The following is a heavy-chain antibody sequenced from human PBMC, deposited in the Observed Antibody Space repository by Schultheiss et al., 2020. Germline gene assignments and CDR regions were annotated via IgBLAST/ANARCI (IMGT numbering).Heavy chain of an antibody. CDR2: IWYDGSNK. CDR1: GFTFDDYA. D-gene: IGHD5-24*01. J-gene: IGHJ4*02. CDR3: AKFMATIAY. Sequence: WGSLRLSCAASGFTFDDYAMHWVRQAPGKGLEWVAVIWYDGSNKYYADSVKGRFTISRDNSKNTLYLQMNSLRAEDTAVYYCAKFMATIAYWGQGTLVTVSS. V-gene: IGHV3-33*06.